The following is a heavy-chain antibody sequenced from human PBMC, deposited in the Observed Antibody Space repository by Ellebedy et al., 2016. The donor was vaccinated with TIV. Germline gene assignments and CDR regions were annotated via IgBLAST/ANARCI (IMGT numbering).Heavy chain of an antibody. CDR3: ARICAYGDHELY. D-gene: IGHD4-17*01. Sequence: LRLSCTVSDGSISTYYWSWIRQPPGKALEWLALIDWDDDKYYITSLKTRLTISKDTSKNQVVLTMTNMDPVDTATYYCARICAYGDHELYWGQGTLVTVSS. CDR1: DGSISTYY. J-gene: IGHJ4*02. V-gene: IGHV2-70*01. CDR2: IDWDDDK.